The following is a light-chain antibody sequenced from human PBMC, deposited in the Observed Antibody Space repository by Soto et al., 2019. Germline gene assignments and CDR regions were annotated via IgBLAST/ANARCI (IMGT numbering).Light chain of an antibody. CDR1: QSVSSS. Sequence: EVVMTQSPATLSVSPGERATLSCRASQSVSSSLAWYQQKPGQAPRLLNYGASTRATGIPARFSGSGSGTEFALNTSSLQSEYFAVNYCQQDNNWPTRMFGHGTKVEVK. CDR3: QQDNNWPTRM. V-gene: IGKV3-15*01. CDR2: GAS. J-gene: IGKJ1*01.